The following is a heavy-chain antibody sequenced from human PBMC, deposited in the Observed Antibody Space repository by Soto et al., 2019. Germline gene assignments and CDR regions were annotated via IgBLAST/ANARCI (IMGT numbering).Heavy chain of an antibody. D-gene: IGHD2-2*01. CDR1: GYTFTSYD. CDR2: MNPNSGNT. J-gene: IGHJ6*03. Sequence: ASVKVSCKASGYTFTSYDINWVRQATGQGLEWMGWMNPNSGNTGYAQKFQGRVTMTRNTSISTAYMELSSLRSEDTAVYYCARCLSTVIPLDYYMDVWGKGTTVTVSS. CDR3: ARCLSTVIPLDYYMDV. V-gene: IGHV1-8*01.